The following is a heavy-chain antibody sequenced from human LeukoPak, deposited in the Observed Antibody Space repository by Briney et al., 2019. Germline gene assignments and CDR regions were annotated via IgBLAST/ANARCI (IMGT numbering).Heavy chain of an antibody. CDR1: GGSFSGYY. CDR3: ARITVTTFGY. CDR2: INHSGST. V-gene: IGHV4-34*01. D-gene: IGHD4-17*01. Sequence: SETLSLTCAVYGGSFSGYYWSWIRQPPGKGLEWIGEINHSGSTNYNPSLKSRVTISVDTSKNQFSLKLSSVTAADTAVYYCARITVTTFGYWGQGTLVTVSS. J-gene: IGHJ4*02.